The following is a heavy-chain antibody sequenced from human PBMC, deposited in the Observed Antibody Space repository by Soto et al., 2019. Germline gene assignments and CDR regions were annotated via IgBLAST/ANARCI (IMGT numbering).Heavy chain of an antibody. Sequence: QVQLRESGPGLVKPSETLSLTCTVSGGSISSYYCSWIRHSPGPGLEWIGYIHHSGSTTSSHSLTIRVTTSDDTSKNEVDLGMRSATGEDKAVYNSARQTAFDSWGQGILVTVSS. CDR1: GGSISSYY. J-gene: IGHJ4*02. CDR2: IHHSGST. V-gene: IGHV4-59*01. CDR3: ARQTAFDS. D-gene: IGHD1-1*01.